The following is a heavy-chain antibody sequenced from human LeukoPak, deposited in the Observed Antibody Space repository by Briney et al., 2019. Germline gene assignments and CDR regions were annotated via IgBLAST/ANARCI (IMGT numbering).Heavy chain of an antibody. CDR1: GFTFSSYS. CDR3: AREEVAGFDY. V-gene: IGHV3-21*01. CDR2: ISSSSSYI. J-gene: IGHJ4*02. Sequence: AGGSLRLSCAASGFTFSSYSMNWVRQAPGKGLEWVSSISSSSSYIYYADSVKGRFTISRDNAKNSLYLQMNSLRAEDTAVYYCAREEVAGFDYWGQGTLVTVSS. D-gene: IGHD6-19*01.